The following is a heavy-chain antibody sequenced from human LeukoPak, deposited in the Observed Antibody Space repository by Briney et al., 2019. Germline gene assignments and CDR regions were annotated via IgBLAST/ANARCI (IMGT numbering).Heavy chain of an antibody. CDR2: ISPGDSDT. V-gene: IGHV5-51*01. J-gene: IGHJ4*02. CDR3: ARRSSIAVRLFDY. Sequence: GESLKISCKVSGYSFTSYWIAWERQMPGKGLEWMGIISPGDSDTRYSPSFQGQVTISADKSISTAYLQWSSLKASDTAIFYCARRSSIAVRLFDYWGQGTLVTVSS. D-gene: IGHD6-6*01. CDR1: GYSFTSYW.